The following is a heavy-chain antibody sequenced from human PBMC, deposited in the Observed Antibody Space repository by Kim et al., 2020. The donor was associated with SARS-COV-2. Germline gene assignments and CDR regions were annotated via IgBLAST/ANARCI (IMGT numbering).Heavy chain of an antibody. CDR3: ARAHQYYYDSSGYYYDRLAFDI. D-gene: IGHD3-22*01. Sequence: SETLSLTCTVSGGSISSGGYYWSWIRQHPGKGLEWIGYIYYSGSTYYNPSLKSRVTISVDTSKNQFSLKLSSVTAADTAVYYCARAHQYYYDSSGYYYDRLAFDIWGQGTMVTVSS. J-gene: IGHJ3*02. CDR2: IYYSGST. CDR1: GGSISSGGYY. V-gene: IGHV4-31*03.